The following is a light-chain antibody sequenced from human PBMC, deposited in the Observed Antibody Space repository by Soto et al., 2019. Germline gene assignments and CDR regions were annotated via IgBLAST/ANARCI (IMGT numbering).Light chain of an antibody. CDR1: SSDVGGYNY. CDR2: EVT. J-gene: IGLJ2*01. V-gene: IGLV2-8*01. Sequence: QSVLTQPASVSGSPGQSITISCTGTSSDVGGYNYVSWYQQHPGKAPKLMIYEVTKRPSGVPDRFFGSKSGSTASLTVSGLQAEDEAVYYCCSYTVGDTVVFGGGTKLTVL. CDR3: CSYTVGDTVV.